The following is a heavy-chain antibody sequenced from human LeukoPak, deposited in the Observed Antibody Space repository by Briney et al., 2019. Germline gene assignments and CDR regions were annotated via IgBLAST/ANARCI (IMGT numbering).Heavy chain of an antibody. D-gene: IGHD6-19*01. CDR1: GFTFSSYG. V-gene: IGHV3-33*01. CDR2: IWYDGSKK. CDR3: ARDQYSSGSYGHFDY. J-gene: IGHJ4*02. Sequence: GGSLRLSCAAYGFTFSSYGRNWVRQAPGKGLEWVGDIWYDGSKKYYADSVKGGITIVRENKKNKLYMQMNRLRAEETDVYYGARDQYSSGSYGHFDYWGQGTLVTGSS.